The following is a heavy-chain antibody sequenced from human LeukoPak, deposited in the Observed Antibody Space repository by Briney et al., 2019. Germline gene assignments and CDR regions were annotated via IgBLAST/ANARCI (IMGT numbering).Heavy chain of an antibody. CDR3: AKAPRNYYDSSGYYYGYGFDY. CDR2: IRYDGSNK. V-gene: IGHV3-30*02. J-gene: IGHJ4*02. CDR1: GFTFSSYG. D-gene: IGHD3-22*01. Sequence: SGGSLRLSCAASGFTFSSYGMHWVRQAPGKGLEWVAFIRYDGSNKYYADSVKGRFTISRDNSKNTLYLQMNSLRAEDTAVYYCAKAPRNYYDSSGYYYGYGFDYWGQGTLVTVSS.